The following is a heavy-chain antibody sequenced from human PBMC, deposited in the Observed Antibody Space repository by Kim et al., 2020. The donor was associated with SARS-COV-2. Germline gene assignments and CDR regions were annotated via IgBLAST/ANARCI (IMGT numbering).Heavy chain of an antibody. CDR3: AGGAVVVYFYVMDV. D-gene: IGHD6-19*01. Sequence: GGSLRLSCAASGFTFSTFGMHWVRQAPGEGLEWVAVISDDGTNKYYADSVKGRFTVSRDNSKNTLYLQMNSLRPDDTAMYYCAGGAVVVYFYVMDVWGQGTTVTVSS. J-gene: IGHJ6*02. CDR2: ISDDGTNK. V-gene: IGHV3-30*03. CDR1: GFTFSTFG.